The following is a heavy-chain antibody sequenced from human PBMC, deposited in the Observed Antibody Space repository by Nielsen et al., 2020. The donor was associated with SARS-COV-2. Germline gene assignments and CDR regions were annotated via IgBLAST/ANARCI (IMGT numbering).Heavy chain of an antibody. CDR1: GFTFSSYA. CDR2: ISYDGSNK. CDR3: ARLAAAGTHSGFDP. Sequence: GESLKISCAASGFTFSSYAMHWVRQAPGKGLEWVAVISYDGSNKYYADSVKGRFTISRDNSKNTLYLQMNSLRAEDTAVYYCARLAAAGTHSGFDPWGQGTLVTVSS. V-gene: IGHV3-30-3*01. J-gene: IGHJ5*02. D-gene: IGHD6-13*01.